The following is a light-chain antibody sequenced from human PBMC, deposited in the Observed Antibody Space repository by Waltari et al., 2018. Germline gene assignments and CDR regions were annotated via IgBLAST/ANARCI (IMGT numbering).Light chain of an antibody. Sequence: QSALTQPASVSGSPGQSITISCTGTRTDVGGYSYVSWYQQQPDKAPKLLTYDVSNRALGVSNRFSGSKSGNTASLTISGLQAEDESDYYCSSFTSKSTWVFGGGTKLTVL. CDR3: SSFTSKSTWV. CDR2: DVS. J-gene: IGLJ3*02. V-gene: IGLV2-14*03. CDR1: RTDVGGYSY.